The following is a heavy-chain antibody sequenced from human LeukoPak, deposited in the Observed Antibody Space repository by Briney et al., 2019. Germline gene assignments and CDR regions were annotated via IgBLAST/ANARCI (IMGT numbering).Heavy chain of an antibody. Sequence: PSQTLSLACAISGDSVSSNSAAWNWIRQSPSRGLEWLGRTYYRSKWYNEYAVSVRSRIAIKPDTYKNQFSLQLNAVTHEDTAVYYCANWDLDVWGQGTTVTVSS. CDR3: ANWDLDV. J-gene: IGHJ6*02. D-gene: IGHD1-26*01. V-gene: IGHV6-1*01. CDR2: TYYRSKWYN. CDR1: GDSVSSNSAA.